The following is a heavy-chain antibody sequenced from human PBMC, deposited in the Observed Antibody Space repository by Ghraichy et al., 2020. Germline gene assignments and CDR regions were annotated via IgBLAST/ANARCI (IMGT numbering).Heavy chain of an antibody. J-gene: IGHJ5*02. D-gene: IGHD2-2*01. Sequence: SETLSLTCAVYGGSFSGYYWSWIRQPPGKGLEWIGEIYHSGSTNYNPSLKSRVTISVDTSKNQFSLKLSSVTAADTAVYYCARIGGSGVPAVQRSNWFDPWGQGTLVTVSS. CDR3: ARIGGSGVPAVQRSNWFDP. V-gene: IGHV4-34*01. CDR1: GGSFSGYY. CDR2: IYHSGST.